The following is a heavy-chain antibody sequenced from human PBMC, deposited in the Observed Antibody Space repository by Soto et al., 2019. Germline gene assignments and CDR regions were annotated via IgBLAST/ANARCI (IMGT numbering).Heavy chain of an antibody. J-gene: IGHJ4*02. V-gene: IGHV4-31*03. Sequence: SETLSLTCTVSGGSISSGGYYWSWSRQHPGKGLEWIGYIYYSGSTYYNPSLKSRVTISVDTSKSQFSLKLSSVTAADTAVYYCARDPSRVTRLGFDYWGQGTLVTVSS. CDR2: IYYSGST. D-gene: IGHD2-21*01. CDR1: GGSISSGGYY. CDR3: ARDPSRVTRLGFDY.